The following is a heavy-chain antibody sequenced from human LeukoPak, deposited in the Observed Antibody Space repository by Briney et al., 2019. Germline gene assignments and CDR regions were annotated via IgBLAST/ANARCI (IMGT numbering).Heavy chain of an antibody. CDR2: IKQDGSEK. CDR1: GFTFSSYW. CDR3: ARSPYGYSSGYPSLYFDY. J-gene: IGHJ4*02. V-gene: IGHV3-7*01. D-gene: IGHD3-22*01. Sequence: PGGSLRLSCAASGFTFSSYWMTWVRQAPGKGLEWVANIKQDGSEKYYVDSVKGRFTISRDNAKNSLYLQMNSLRAEDTAVYYCARSPYGYSSGYPSLYFDYWGQGTLVTVSS.